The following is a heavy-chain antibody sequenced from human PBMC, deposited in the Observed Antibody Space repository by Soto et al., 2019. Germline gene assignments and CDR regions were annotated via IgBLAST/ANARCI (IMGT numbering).Heavy chain of an antibody. CDR3: ARDAGYCNSVSCYPYNMDV. D-gene: IGHD2-15*01. V-gene: IGHV4-38-2*02. Sequence: SETLSLTCSVSGHSISTAYYWAWIRQSPTTGLEFIARIYFNGNTFYNPTLRSRVSISRDTSKNQFFLNLNSVTAADTAVYYCARDAGYCNSVSCYPYNMDVWGQGTTVTVSS. CDR1: GHSISTAYY. CDR2: IYFNGNT. J-gene: IGHJ6*02.